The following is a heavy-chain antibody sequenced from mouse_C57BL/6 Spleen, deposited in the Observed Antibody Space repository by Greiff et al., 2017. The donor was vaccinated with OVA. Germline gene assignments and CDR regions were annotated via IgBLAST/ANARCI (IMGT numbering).Heavy chain of an antibody. D-gene: IGHD2-2*01. CDR1: GFSLTSYG. Sequence: QVQLKESGPGLVAPSQSLSITCTVSGFSLTSYGVPWVRQPPGKGLEWLVVIWSDGSTTSNSALKSRLSISKDNSKSQVFLKMNSLQTDDTAMYYGARSTMVKGYAMDYWGQGTSVTVSS. J-gene: IGHJ4*01. CDR2: IWSDGST. V-gene: IGHV2-6*03. CDR3: ARSTMVKGYAMDY.